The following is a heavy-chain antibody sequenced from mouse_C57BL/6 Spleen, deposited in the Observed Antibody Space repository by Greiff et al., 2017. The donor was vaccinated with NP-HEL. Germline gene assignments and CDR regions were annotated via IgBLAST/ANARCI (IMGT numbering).Heavy chain of an antibody. CDR2: IYPGDGDT. J-gene: IGHJ2*01. CDR1: GYAFSSSW. V-gene: IGHV1-82*01. Sequence: QVQLQQSGPELVKPGASVKISCKASGYAFSSSWMNWVKQRPGKGLEWIGRIYPGDGDTNYNGKFKGKATLTADKSSSTAYMQLSSLTSEDSAVYFCAREGGIYYGNYYFDYWGQGTTLTVSS. D-gene: IGHD2-1*01. CDR3: AREGGIYYGNYYFDY.